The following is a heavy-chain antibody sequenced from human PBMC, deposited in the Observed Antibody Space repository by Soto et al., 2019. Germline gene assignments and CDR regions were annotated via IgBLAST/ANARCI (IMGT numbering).Heavy chain of an antibody. D-gene: IGHD3-10*01. CDR3: AREWGVWFGELLEPYHYGMDV. CDR1: GFTFSSYG. Sequence: GGSLRLSCAASGFTFSSYGMHWVRQAPGKGLEWVAVIWYDGSNKYYADSVKGRFTISRDNSKNTLYLQMNSLRAEDTAVYYCAREWGVWFGELLEPYHYGMDVWGQGTTVTVSS. V-gene: IGHV3-33*01. CDR2: IWYDGSNK. J-gene: IGHJ6*02.